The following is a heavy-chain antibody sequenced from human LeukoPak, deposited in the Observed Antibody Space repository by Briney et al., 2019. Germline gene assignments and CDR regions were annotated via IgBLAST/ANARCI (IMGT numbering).Heavy chain of an antibody. J-gene: IGHJ4*02. Sequence: GGSLRLSCAASGFTLRSYDMSWVRQAPGKGLEWVAATSGSGVNSYYADSVRGRFTISRDNTQNTLYLQMDSLRAEDTALYYCAKEYSGYDFDYWGQGTLVTVSS. CDR3: AKEYSGYDFDY. CDR1: GFTLRSYD. V-gene: IGHV3-23*01. D-gene: IGHD5-12*01. CDR2: TSGSGVNS.